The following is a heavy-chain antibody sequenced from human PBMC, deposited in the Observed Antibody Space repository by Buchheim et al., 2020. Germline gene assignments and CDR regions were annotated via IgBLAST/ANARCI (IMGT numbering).Heavy chain of an antibody. CDR3: ARENLESSGHVGGFDY. Sequence: QVQLVESGGGVVQPGRSLRLSCAASGFTFSSYAMHWVRQAPGKGLEWVAVISYDGSNKYYADSVKGRFTLSRTNYKHTLYLQMNSLRAEDTAVYYCARENLESSGHVGGFDYWGQGTL. V-gene: IGHV3-30*04. CDR2: ISYDGSNK. J-gene: IGHJ4*02. CDR1: GFTFSSYA. D-gene: IGHD6-19*01.